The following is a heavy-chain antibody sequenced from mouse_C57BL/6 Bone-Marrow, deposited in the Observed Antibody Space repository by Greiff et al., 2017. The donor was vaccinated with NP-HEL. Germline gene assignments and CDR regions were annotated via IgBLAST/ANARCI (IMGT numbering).Heavy chain of an antibody. CDR2: ISYDGSN. D-gene: IGHD1-1*01. J-gene: IGHJ1*03. CDR1: GYSITSGYY. Sequence: ESGPGLVKPSQSLSLTCPVTGYSITSGYYWNWIRQFPGNKLEWMGYISYDGSNNYNPSLKNRISITRDTSKNQFFLKLNSVTTEDTATYYCARGSYGSSYWYFDVWGTGTTVTVSS. CDR3: ARGSYGSSYWYFDV. V-gene: IGHV3-6*01.